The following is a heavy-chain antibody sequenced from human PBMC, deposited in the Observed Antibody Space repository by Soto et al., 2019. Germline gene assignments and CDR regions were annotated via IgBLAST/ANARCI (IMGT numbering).Heavy chain of an antibody. V-gene: IGHV3-30*18. CDR3: AKEGGGSYYHFDY. D-gene: IGHD1-26*01. CDR1: GFTFSSYG. CDR2: ISYDGSNK. J-gene: IGHJ4*02. Sequence: GGSLRLSCAASGFTFSSYGMHWVRQAPGKGLEWVAVISYDGSNKYYADSVKGRFTISRDNSKNTLYLQMNSLRAEDTAVYYCAKEGGGSYYHFDYWGQGTLVTVSS.